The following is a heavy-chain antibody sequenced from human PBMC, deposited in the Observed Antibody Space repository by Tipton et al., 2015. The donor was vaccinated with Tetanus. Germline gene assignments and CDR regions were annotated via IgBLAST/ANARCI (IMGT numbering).Heavy chain of an antibody. D-gene: IGHD6-13*01. CDR3: ARGHSSSWFHVWFDP. Sequence: QLVQSGAEVKEPGASVKVSCKASGYNFVNFGISWVRQAPGQGLEWMGGMIPKFGTTEYAQRFQGRLTITADDSASTLYMDLSSLTSEDTAIYYCARGHSSSWFHVWFDPWGQGTLVSVSS. V-gene: IGHV1-69*13. CDR2: MIPKFGTT. J-gene: IGHJ5*02. CDR1: GYNFVNFG.